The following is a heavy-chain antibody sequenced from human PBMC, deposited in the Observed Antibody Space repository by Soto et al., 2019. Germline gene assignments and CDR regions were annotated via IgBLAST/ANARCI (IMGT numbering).Heavy chain of an antibody. Sequence: GGSLRLSCAASGFTFSSYGMHWVRQAPGKGLEWVAVISYDGSNKYYADSVKGRFTISRDKSKNTLYLQMNSLRAEDTAVYYCAKPTATRGYSGYDPHFDYWGQGTLVTVSS. CDR2: ISYDGSNK. CDR3: AKPTATRGYSGYDPHFDY. CDR1: GFTFSSYG. D-gene: IGHD5-12*01. V-gene: IGHV3-30*18. J-gene: IGHJ4*02.